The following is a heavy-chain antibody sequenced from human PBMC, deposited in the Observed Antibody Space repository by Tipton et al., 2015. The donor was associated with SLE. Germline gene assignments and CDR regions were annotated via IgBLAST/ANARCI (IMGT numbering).Heavy chain of an antibody. CDR3: ARSAGYGSNWAHFDY. J-gene: IGHJ4*02. CDR2: IYYSGST. Sequence: TLSLTCTVSGGSFSSHYWSWIRQPPGKGLEWIGYIYYSGSTNYNPSLKSRVTISVDTSKNQFSLKLSSVTAADTAVYYCARSAGYGSNWAHFDYWGQGMLVTVSS. V-gene: IGHV4-59*11. CDR1: GGSFSSHY. D-gene: IGHD6-13*01.